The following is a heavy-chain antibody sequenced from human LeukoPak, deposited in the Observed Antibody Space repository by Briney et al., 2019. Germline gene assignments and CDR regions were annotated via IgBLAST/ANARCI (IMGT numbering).Heavy chain of an antibody. J-gene: IGHJ3*02. CDR1: VFMFSNYW. V-gene: IGHV3-7*02. CDR2: IRHDGNEK. D-gene: IGHD3-10*01. Sequence: PGGSLRLSCAASVFMFSNYWMTWVRQAPGKGLEWVANIRHDGNEKYYVDSVKGRFTISRDNAMNSLHLQMNSLRDEDTAVYYCARSMVRGGYAFDIWGQGTMVTVSS. CDR3: ARSMVRGGYAFDI.